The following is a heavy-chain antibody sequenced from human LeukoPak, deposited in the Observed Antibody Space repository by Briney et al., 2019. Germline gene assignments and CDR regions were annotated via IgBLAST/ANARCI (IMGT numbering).Heavy chain of an antibody. CDR1: GYTFTSYG. Sequence: ASVKVSCKASGYTFTSYGISWVRQAPGQGLEWMGWISAYNGNTNYAQKLQGRVTVTTDTSTSTAYMELRSLRSDDTAVYYCASGLAYYDSSGYYSSLDYYYGMDVWGQGTTVTVSS. J-gene: IGHJ6*02. CDR3: ASGLAYYDSSGYYSSLDYYYGMDV. V-gene: IGHV1-18*01. CDR2: ISAYNGNT. D-gene: IGHD3-22*01.